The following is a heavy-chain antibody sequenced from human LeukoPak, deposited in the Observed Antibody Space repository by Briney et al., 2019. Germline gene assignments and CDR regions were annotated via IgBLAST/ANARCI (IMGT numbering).Heavy chain of an antibody. D-gene: IGHD2-2*02. J-gene: IGHJ6*02. V-gene: IGHV3-74*01. CDR2: INSDGSST. Sequence: GGSLRLSCAASGFTFSSYWMHWVRHAPGKGLVWVSRINSDGSSTSYADSVKGRFTVSRDNAKNTLYLQMNSLRAEDTAVYYCARVKEYCSSTSCYSYYYYGMDVWGQGTTVTVSS. CDR3: ARVKEYCSSTSCYSYYYYGMDV. CDR1: GFTFSSYW.